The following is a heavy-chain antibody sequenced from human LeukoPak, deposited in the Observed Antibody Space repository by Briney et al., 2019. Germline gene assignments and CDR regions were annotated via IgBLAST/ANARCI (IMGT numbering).Heavy chain of an antibody. Sequence: GGSLRLSCAVSGFTFSSYSMNWVRQAPGKGLEWVSSISSCSSYIYYADSVKGRFTISRDNAKNSLYLQMNSLRAEDTAVYYCARDGTMDVWGKGTTVTVSS. J-gene: IGHJ6*04. CDR2: ISSCSSYI. V-gene: IGHV3-21*01. CDR1: GFTFSSYS. D-gene: IGHD1-1*01. CDR3: ARDGTMDV.